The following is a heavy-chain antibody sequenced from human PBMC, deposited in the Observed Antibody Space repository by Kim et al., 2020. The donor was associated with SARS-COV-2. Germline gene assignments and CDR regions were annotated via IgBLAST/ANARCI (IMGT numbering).Heavy chain of an antibody. CDR3: VKDFGGEYGTVWKTGDS. CDR2: ISAAGGTL. Sequence: GGSLRLSCEVSGLKFSDFAMAWVRQAPGKGLEFVSHISAAGGTLNHAQSVQGRFTISRDNSKNMLFLQMNSLRVDDTAVYYCVKDFGGEYGTVWKTGDSWGQGNLGIVSS. CDR1: GLKFSDFA. V-gene: IGHV3-23*01. D-gene: IGHD3-16*01. J-gene: IGHJ4*02.